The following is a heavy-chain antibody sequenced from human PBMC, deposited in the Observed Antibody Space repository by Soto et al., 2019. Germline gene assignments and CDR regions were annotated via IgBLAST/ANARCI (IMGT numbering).Heavy chain of an antibody. D-gene: IGHD6-19*01. J-gene: IGHJ5*02. CDR1: GGSISSSSYY. V-gene: IGHV4-39*01. CDR2: IYYSGST. Sequence: SETLSLTCTVSGGSISSSSYYWGWIRQPPGKGLEWIGSIYYSGSTYYNPSLKSRVTISVDTSKNQFSLKLSSVTAADTAVYYCARHKRKQWLVLGIGDNWFDPWGQGTLVIVSS. CDR3: ARHKRKQWLVLGIGDNWFDP.